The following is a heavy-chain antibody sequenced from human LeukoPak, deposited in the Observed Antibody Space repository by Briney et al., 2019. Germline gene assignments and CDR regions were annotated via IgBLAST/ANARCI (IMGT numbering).Heavy chain of an antibody. Sequence: ASVKVSCKASGYTFTGYYTHWVRQAPGQGLEWMGWINPNSGGTNYAQKFQGRVTMTRDTSISTAYMELSRLRSDDTAVYYCARSGDYLNWFDPWGQGTLVTVSS. V-gene: IGHV1-2*02. J-gene: IGHJ5*02. D-gene: IGHD4-17*01. CDR1: GYTFTGYY. CDR2: INPNSGGT. CDR3: ARSGDYLNWFDP.